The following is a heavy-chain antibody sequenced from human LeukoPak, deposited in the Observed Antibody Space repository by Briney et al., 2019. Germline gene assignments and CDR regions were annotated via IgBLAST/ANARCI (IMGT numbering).Heavy chain of an antibody. Sequence: GRSLRLSCAASRFTFSSYAMHWVRQAPGKGLEWVAVISYDGSNKYYADSVKGRFTISRDNSKNTLYLKMNSLRAEDTAVYYCAREERTFGVVIDYWGQGTLVTVSS. D-gene: IGHD3-3*01. J-gene: IGHJ4*02. CDR3: AREERTFGVVIDY. CDR2: ISYDGSNK. CDR1: RFTFSSYA. V-gene: IGHV3-30*01.